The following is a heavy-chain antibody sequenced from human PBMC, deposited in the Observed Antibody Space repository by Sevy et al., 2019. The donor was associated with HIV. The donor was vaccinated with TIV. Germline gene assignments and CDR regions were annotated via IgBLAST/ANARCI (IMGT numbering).Heavy chain of an antibody. CDR2: IYHSGST. CDR1: GGSISSGNW. CDR3: ARRGDIVVVPAATPTPFDY. Sequence: SETLSLTCAVSGGSISSGNWWSWVRQPPGKGLEWIGEIYHSGSTNYNPSLKSRVTISVDKSKNQFSLKLSSVTAADTTVYYCARRGDIVVVPAATPTPFDYWGQGTLVTVSS. V-gene: IGHV4-4*02. J-gene: IGHJ4*02. D-gene: IGHD2-2*01.